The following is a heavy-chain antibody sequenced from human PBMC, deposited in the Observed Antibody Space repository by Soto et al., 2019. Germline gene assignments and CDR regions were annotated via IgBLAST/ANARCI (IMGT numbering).Heavy chain of an antibody. CDR3: ARDGLYSSSWYPQYYFDY. Sequence: QVQLVESGGGVVQPGRSLRLSCAASGFTFSSYAMHWVRQAPGKELEWVAVISYDGSNKYYADSVKGRFTISRDNSKNTLYLQMNSLRAEDTAVYYCARDGLYSSSWYPQYYFDYWGQGTLVTVSS. V-gene: IGHV3-30-3*01. CDR2: ISYDGSNK. D-gene: IGHD6-13*01. J-gene: IGHJ4*02. CDR1: GFTFSSYA.